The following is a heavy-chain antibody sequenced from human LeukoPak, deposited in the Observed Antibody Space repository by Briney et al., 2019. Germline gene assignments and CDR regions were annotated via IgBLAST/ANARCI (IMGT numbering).Heavy chain of an antibody. J-gene: IGHJ3*02. CDR1: GFTFSSYA. CDR2: ISGSGGST. CDR3: ARGNGYCGGDCYLVGDAFDI. Sequence: PGGSLRLSCAASGFTFSSYAMSWVRQAPGKGLEWVSAISGSGGSTYYADSVKGRFTISRDNSKNTLYLQMNSLRAEDTAVYYCARGNGYCGGDCYLVGDAFDIWGQGTMVIVSS. D-gene: IGHD2-21*02. V-gene: IGHV3-23*01.